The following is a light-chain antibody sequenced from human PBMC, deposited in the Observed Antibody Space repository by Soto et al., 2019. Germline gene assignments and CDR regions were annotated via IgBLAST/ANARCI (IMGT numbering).Light chain of an antibody. CDR1: QRVSSRY. Sequence: EIVLTQSPGTLSLSPGARATISCRASQRVSSRYFAWFQQKPGQVPRLLIFGSSSRAPGIPDRFSGSGSGTDFTLTISRLEPEDFGVYYGQQYYRAPWTFGQGSKVEIK. V-gene: IGKV3-20*01. CDR2: GSS. CDR3: QQYYRAPWT. J-gene: IGKJ1*01.